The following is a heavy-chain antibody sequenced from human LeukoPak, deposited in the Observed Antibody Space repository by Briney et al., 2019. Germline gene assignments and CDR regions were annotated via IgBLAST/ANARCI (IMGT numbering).Heavy chain of an antibody. CDR2: IKSDGKST. Sequence: GGSLRLSCAASGFTFSTYWMHWVRQTPGNGLVWFSRIKSDGKSTAYADSVKGRFTISRDNAKNTLYLQMSSLRAEDTAVYYCARALLGDYGFDSWGQGALVTVSS. CDR3: ARALLGDYGFDS. D-gene: IGHD4-17*01. J-gene: IGHJ4*02. V-gene: IGHV3-74*01. CDR1: GFTFSTYW.